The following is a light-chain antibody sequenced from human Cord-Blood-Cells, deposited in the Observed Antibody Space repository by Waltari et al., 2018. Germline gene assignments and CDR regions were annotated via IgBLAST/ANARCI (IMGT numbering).Light chain of an antibody. CDR2: EGS. V-gene: IGLV2-23*01. J-gene: IGLJ3*02. Sequence: QSALTQPASVSGSPGQSITISCTGTSSDVGRYKLFSWYQQHPGKAPKLMIYEGSKRPSGVSNRFSGSKSGNTASLTISGLQAEDEADYYCCSYAGSSTWVFGGGTKLTVL. CDR3: CSYAGSSTWV. CDR1: SSDVGRYKL.